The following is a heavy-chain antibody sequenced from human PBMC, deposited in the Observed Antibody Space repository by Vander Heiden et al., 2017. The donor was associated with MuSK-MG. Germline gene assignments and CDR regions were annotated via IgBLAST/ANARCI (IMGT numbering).Heavy chain of an antibody. D-gene: IGHD5-18*01. CDR1: GFSLSTSGMR. J-gene: IGHJ2*01. CDR2: IDWDDDK. CDR3: ARSVYKTDTARETGSYWYFDL. V-gene: IGHV2-70*04. Sequence: LTLTCTFSGFSLSTSGMRVSWIRQPPGKALEWLARIDWDDDKFYSTSLKTRLTISKDTSKNQVVLTMTNMDPVDTATYYCARSVYKTDTARETGSYWYFDLWGRGTMVTVYS.